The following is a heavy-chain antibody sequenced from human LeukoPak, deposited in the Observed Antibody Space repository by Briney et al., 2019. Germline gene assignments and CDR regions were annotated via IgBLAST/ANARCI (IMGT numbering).Heavy chain of an antibody. CDR2: ISAYNGNT. D-gene: IGHD5-12*01. J-gene: IGHJ4*02. CDR1: GYTFTRYG. CDR3: AREGGIAATTAFDY. Sequence: ASVKVSCKASGYTFTRYGISWVRQAPGQGLEWMGWISAYNGNTNYAQRLQGRVTVTTDTSTSTAYMELRSLTSDDTAIYYCAREGGIAATTAFDYWGQGTLVTVSS. V-gene: IGHV1-18*01.